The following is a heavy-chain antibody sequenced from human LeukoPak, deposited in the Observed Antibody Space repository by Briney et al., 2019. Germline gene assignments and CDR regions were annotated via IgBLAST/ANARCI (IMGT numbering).Heavy chain of an antibody. D-gene: IGHD4-17*01. CDR2: IYHSGST. CDR1: GYSISSGYY. CDR3: ARDSYGDYGEY. J-gene: IGHJ4*02. V-gene: IGHV4-38-2*02. Sequence: SETLSLTCAVSGYSISSGYYWGWIRQPPGKGLEWIGSIYHSGSTYYNPSLKSRVTISVDTSKNQFSLRLSSVTAADTAVYHCARDSYGDYGEYWGQGTLVTVSS.